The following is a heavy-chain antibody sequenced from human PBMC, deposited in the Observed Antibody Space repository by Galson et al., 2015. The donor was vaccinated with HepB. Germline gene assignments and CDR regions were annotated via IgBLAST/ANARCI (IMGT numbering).Heavy chain of an antibody. CDR2: IWYDGSNK. CDR3: AREMGYSDISGYSYAFDY. J-gene: IGHJ4*02. V-gene: IGHV3-33*01. Sequence: SLRLSCAASGFTFTRYGMHWVRQAPGKGLEWVAVIWYDGSNKYYVDSVKGRFTISRDNSKNTLYLQMNSLRAEETAVYYCAREMGYSDISGYSYAFDYWGQGTLVTVSS. CDR1: GFTFTRYG. D-gene: IGHD3-22*01.